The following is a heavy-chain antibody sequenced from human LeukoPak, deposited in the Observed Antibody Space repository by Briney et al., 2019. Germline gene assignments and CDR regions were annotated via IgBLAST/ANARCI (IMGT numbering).Heavy chain of an antibody. CDR2: ISTTGSTI. CDR1: GFIFNSFE. V-gene: IGHV3-48*03. Sequence: GGSLRLSCAASGFIFNSFEMNWVRQAPGKGPEWLSFISTTGSTIYYADSVKGRFTISRDNAKNSLYLQMNSLRAEDTAVYYCARGPDGRGGTYYYYYAMDVWGQGTTVTVSS. CDR3: ARGPDGRGGTYYYYYAMDV. J-gene: IGHJ6*02. D-gene: IGHD1-1*01.